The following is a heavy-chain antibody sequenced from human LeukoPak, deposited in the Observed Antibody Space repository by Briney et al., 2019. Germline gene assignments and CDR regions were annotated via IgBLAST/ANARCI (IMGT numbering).Heavy chain of an antibody. V-gene: IGHV4-31*03. CDR2: DGA. CDR3: AMADSPLMVYARERYYFDY. CDR1: GGSISSGAYH. D-gene: IGHD2-8*01. J-gene: IGHJ4*02. Sequence: PSETLSLTCTVSGGSISSGAYHWSWIRQLPGKGLEWIGHDGAYYNPSLKSRSTISVDTSKNQFSLKLSSVTAADTAVYYCAMADSPLMVYARERYYFDYWGQGTLVTVSS.